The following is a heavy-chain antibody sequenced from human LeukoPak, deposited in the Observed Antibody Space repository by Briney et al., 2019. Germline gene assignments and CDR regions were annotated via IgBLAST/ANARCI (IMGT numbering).Heavy chain of an antibody. V-gene: IGHV1-69*06. Sequence: SVKVSCKASGYTFTSYGISWVRQAPGQGLEWMGGIIPIFGTANYAQKFQGRVTITADKSTSTAYMELSSLRSEDTAVYYCARDRLSPGPDGNWFDPWGQGTLVIVSS. D-gene: IGHD1-14*01. CDR2: IIPIFGTA. CDR3: ARDRLSPGPDGNWFDP. CDR1: GYTFTSYG. J-gene: IGHJ5*02.